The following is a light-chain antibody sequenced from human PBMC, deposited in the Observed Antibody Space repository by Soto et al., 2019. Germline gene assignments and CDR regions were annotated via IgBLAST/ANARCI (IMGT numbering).Light chain of an antibody. J-gene: IGKJ1*01. CDR3: QHYGSSPRT. CDR2: GTS. Sequence: EIVLTQSPGTLSLSPGERATLSCRASQSISSSHLAWYQQKPGQAPRLLIYGTSSRATGIPDRFSGSGSGTDFTLTISRLEPEDFAVYYCQHYGSSPRTFGQGTKVDI. V-gene: IGKV3-20*01. CDR1: QSISSSH.